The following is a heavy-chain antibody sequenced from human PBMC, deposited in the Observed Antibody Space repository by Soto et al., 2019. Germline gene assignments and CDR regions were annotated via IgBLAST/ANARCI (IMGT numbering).Heavy chain of an antibody. D-gene: IGHD2-15*01. CDR1: GFTFSTFD. V-gene: IGHV3-23*01. J-gene: IGHJ5*02. CDR2: ITGSGKT. CDR3: VKGGWLDN. Sequence: GGSMRLSSVASGFTFSTFDMTWVRQAPGRGPERVSVITGSGKTDYADSVQGRFTISRDTSKNTLYLQMNSLKAEDTALYSGVKGGWLDNWGPETRVPVSS.